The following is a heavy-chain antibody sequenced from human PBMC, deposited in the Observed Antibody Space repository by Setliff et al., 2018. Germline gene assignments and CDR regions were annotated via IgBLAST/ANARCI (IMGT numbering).Heavy chain of an antibody. V-gene: IGHV4-34*01. CDR1: GGTFTYYY. CDR2: ITHTGTTGST. J-gene: IGHJ4*02. CDR3: ARLPNYVWGSPVDY. Sequence: SETLSLTCAASGGTFTYYYWTWIRQSPAKGLEWIGEITHTGTTGSTKYNPSLKSRVTMSIDTSKNQFSLMVTSVTAADTAVYYCARLPNYVWGSPVDYWGQGTLVPSPQ. D-gene: IGHD3-16*01.